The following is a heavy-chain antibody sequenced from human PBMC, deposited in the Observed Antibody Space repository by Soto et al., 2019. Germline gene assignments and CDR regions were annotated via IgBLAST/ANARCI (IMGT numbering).Heavy chain of an antibody. CDR3: ARDSRQLRTSSYRLYP. Sequence: SETLSLTCAVYGGSFSGYYWSWIRQPPGKGLEWIGEINHSGSTNYNPSLKSRVTISVDTSKNQFSLKLSSVTAADTAVYYCARDSRQLRTSSYRLYPWGKGTQVTVAS. J-gene: IGHJ5*02. V-gene: IGHV4-34*01. CDR2: INHSGST. CDR1: GGSFSGYY. D-gene: IGHD3-22*01.